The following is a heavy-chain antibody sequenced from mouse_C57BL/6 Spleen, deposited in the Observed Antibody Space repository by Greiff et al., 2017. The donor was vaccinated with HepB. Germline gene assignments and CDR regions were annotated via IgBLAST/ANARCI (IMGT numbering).Heavy chain of an antibody. D-gene: IGHD3-1*01. CDR3: ARPIGTCFAY. V-gene: IGHV1-69*01. CDR2: IDPSDSYT. Sequence: VQLQQSGAELVMPGASVKLSCKASGYTFTSYWMHWVKQRPGQGLEWIGEIDPSDSYTNYNQKFKGKSTLTVDKSSSTAYMQLSSLTAEDSAVYYCARPIGTCFAYWGQGTLVTVSA. J-gene: IGHJ3*01. CDR1: GYTFTSYW.